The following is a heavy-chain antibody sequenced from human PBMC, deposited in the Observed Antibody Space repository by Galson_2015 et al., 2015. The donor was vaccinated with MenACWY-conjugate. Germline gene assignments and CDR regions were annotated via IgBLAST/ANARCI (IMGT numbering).Heavy chain of an antibody. Sequence: SLRLSCAASGFAFSTYWMTWVRQAPGKGLEWVANIKKDSSEIHYVDSVKGRFTISRDNAKNSLYLQMDSLRAEDTAVYYCARENTYNYAYAIDNWGQGTLVTVSS. CDR1: GFAFSTYW. J-gene: IGHJ4*02. CDR2: IKKDSSEI. CDR3: ARENTYNYAYAIDN. D-gene: IGHD5-18*01. V-gene: IGHV3-7*03.